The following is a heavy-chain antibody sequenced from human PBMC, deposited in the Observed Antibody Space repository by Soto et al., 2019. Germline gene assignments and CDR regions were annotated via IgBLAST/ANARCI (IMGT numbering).Heavy chain of an antibody. CDR1: GYSLSDYH. Sequence: ASVKVSCKASGYSLSDYHIHWVRQAPGQGLEWMGRINPNTGATDYAENFQGSVTMTRDTSINTAYMELNRLTSDGTAVYYCARESDFRDYHPFSFFTFDVWGLGTTVTVSS. CDR3: ARESDFRDYHPFSFFTFDV. CDR2: INPNTGAT. V-gene: IGHV1-2*06. D-gene: IGHD4-17*01. J-gene: IGHJ6*02.